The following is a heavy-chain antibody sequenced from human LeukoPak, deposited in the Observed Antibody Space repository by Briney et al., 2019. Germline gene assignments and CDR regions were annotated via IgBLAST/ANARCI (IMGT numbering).Heavy chain of an antibody. D-gene: IGHD4-17*01. J-gene: IGHJ4*02. CDR3: AKDLYGDYDFDC. CDR1: GFTFNNYA. CDR2: ITSSGST. Sequence: PGASLRLSCAASGFTFNNYAMNWVRQAPGKGLECVSVITSSGSTYYADSVKGRFTISRDNSKNTLYLQMNSLRAEDTAIYYCAKDLYGDYDFDCWGRGTLVTVSS. V-gene: IGHV3-23*01.